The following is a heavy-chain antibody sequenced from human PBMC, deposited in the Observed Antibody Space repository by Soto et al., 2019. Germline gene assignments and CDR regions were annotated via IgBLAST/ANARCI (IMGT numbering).Heavy chain of an antibody. Sequence: QVQLVESGGGVVQPGRSLRLSCAASGFTFSSYAMHWVRQAPGKGLEWVAVISYDGSNKYYADSVKGRFTISRDNSKNTLYLQMNSLRAEDTAVYYCARGDVTIFGVVIMGDMDVWGQGTTVTVSS. CDR2: ISYDGSNK. CDR3: ARGDVTIFGVVIMGDMDV. V-gene: IGHV3-30-3*01. CDR1: GFTFSSYA. D-gene: IGHD3-3*01. J-gene: IGHJ6*02.